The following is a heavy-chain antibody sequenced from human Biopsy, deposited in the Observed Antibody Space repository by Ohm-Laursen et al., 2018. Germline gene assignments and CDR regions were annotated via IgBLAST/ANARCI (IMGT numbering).Heavy chain of an antibody. D-gene: IGHD3-22*01. Sequence: SDTLSLTCAVYGESFNGYYWSWIRQTPGKGLEWIGEINNSGRTNYNPSLKSRVTISVDTSKNHFSLKVRSVTAADTAMYYCVRGVDYYDPYHYYALDVWGQGTTVTVSS. CDR1: GESFNGYY. CDR3: VRGVDYYDPYHYYALDV. J-gene: IGHJ6*02. CDR2: INNSGRT. V-gene: IGHV4-34*01.